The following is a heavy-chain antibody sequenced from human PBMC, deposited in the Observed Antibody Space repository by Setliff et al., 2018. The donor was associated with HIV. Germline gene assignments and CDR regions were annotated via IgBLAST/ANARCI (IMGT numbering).Heavy chain of an antibody. CDR3: ARARRAGSGPKYFQH. Sequence: SETLSLTCAVYGGSFNGYYWSWIRQPPGKGLEWIGEINHSGSTNHNPSLKSRVTMSVDKSKNQFSLRLSSVTAADTAVYYCARARRAGSGPKYFQHWGQGTLVTVSS. CDR2: INHSGST. D-gene: IGHD2-15*01. J-gene: IGHJ1*01. CDR1: GGSFNGYY. V-gene: IGHV4-34*01.